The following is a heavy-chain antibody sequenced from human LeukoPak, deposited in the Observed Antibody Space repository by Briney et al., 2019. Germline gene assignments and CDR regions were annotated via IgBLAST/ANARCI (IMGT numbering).Heavy chain of an antibody. J-gene: IGHJ3*02. D-gene: IGHD3-22*01. CDR3: ARGFTMIVVVPKRGAFGI. CDR2: IYSGGST. Sequence: GGSLRLSCAASGFTVSSNYMSWVRQAPGKGLEWVSVIYSGGSTYYADSVKGRFTISRDNSKNTLYLQMNSLRAEDTAVYYCARGFTMIVVVPKRGAFGIWGQGTMVTVSS. CDR1: GFTVSSNY. V-gene: IGHV3-66*02.